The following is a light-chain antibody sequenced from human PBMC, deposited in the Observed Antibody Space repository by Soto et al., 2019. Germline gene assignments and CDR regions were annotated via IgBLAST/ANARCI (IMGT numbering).Light chain of an antibody. CDR2: GAS. V-gene: IGKV3-20*01. CDR1: QTVIRH. Sequence: IVMTQSPATLSVSPGERATLSCRASQTVIRHLAWYQQKPGQPPRLLIYGASNRATGIPDRFSDSGSETDFTLNIKRLEPEDVAIYYCQQYGGSPGITFGQGTRLEIK. J-gene: IGKJ5*01. CDR3: QQYGGSPGIT.